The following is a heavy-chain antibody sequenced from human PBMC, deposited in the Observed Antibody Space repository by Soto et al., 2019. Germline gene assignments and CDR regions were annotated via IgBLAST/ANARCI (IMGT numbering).Heavy chain of an antibody. CDR1: GGSISSGGYY. J-gene: IGHJ4*02. V-gene: IGHV4-31*03. CDR2: IYYSGST. D-gene: IGHD1-26*01. CDR3: MRGGWGDSPIDY. Sequence: SETLSLTCTVSGGSISSGGYYWSWIRQHPGKGLEWIGYIYYSGSTYYNPSLKSRVTISVDTSKNQFSLKLSSVTAADTAVYYCMRGGWGDSPIDYWGQGTQVTVSS.